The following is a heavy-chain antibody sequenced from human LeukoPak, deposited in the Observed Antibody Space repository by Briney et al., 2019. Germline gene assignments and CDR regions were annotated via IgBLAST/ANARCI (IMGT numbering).Heavy chain of an antibody. Sequence: AGGSLRLSCAASGFTFSSYAMSWVRQAPGKGLEWVSAISGSGGTTYYADSVKGRFTISRDNSKNTLYLQVNSLRAEDTAVYYCAKPKKKIPVTKPLFDYWGQGTLVTVSS. CDR3: AKPKKKIPVTKPLFDY. CDR2: ISGSGGTT. V-gene: IGHV3-23*01. CDR1: GFTFSSYA. J-gene: IGHJ4*02. D-gene: IGHD2-2*02.